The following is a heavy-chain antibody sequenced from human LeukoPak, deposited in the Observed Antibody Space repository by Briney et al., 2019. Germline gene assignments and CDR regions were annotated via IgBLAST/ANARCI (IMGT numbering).Heavy chain of an antibody. CDR2: IRYDGSNK. CDR1: GFTFSFYG. J-gene: IGHJ4*02. V-gene: IGHV3-30*02. D-gene: IGHD4-17*01. Sequence: PGGSLRLSCAASGFTFSFYGIHWVRQAPGKGLEWVALIRYDGSNKYYADSVRGRFTISRDNSKNTLYLLMNSLRAEDTAVYYCAKDPSYYGDQYYFDYWGQGTLVTASS. CDR3: AKDPSYYGDQYYFDY.